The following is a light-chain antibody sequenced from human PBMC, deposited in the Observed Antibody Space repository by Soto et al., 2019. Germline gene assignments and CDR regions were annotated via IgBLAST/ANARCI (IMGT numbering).Light chain of an antibody. CDR2: AAS. Sequence: DIQMTQSPSSLSASVGDRVAITCRASQTIDVYLNWYLQKPGSAPQLLIYAASKLQSGVPSRFSGSGSGTDFTLTNSSLQGDDTATYFCQQSYMTPRTFGQGTEVEL. J-gene: IGKJ1*01. CDR1: QTIDVY. CDR3: QQSYMTPRT. V-gene: IGKV1-39*01.